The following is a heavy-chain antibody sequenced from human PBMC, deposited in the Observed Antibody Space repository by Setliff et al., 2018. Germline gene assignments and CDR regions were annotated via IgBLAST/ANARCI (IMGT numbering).Heavy chain of an antibody. V-gene: IGHV4-59*01. CDR2: IYYSGST. Sequence: SETLSLTCTVSGGSISSYYWSWIRQPPGKGLEWIGYIYYSGSTNYNPSPKSRVTISVDTSKNQFSLKLSSVTAADTAVYYCARNGGSALLDYWGQGTLATVSS. D-gene: IGHD3-10*01. CDR1: GGSISSYY. J-gene: IGHJ4*02. CDR3: ARNGGSALLDY.